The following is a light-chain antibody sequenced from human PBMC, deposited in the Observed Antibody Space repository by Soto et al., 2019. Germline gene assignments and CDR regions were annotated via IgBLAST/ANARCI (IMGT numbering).Light chain of an antibody. CDR3: QQYDSGPLT. J-gene: IGKJ4*01. CDR2: GAS. Sequence: EIVMSQSPGTLSVSTEEGATLSCRASQSVDRNLAWYQQKPGQAPRLLIYGASTRPTGIPDRFSGSGSGTEFSLTISSLQSEDFAVYYCQQYDSGPLTFGGGTKVEIK. CDR1: QSVDRN. V-gene: IGKV3D-15*01.